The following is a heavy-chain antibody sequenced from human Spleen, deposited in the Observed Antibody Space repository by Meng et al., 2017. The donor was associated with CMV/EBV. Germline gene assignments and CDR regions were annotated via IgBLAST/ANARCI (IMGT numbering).Heavy chain of an antibody. CDR1: GYSFTSYW. J-gene: IGHJ6*02. Sequence: KVSCKGSGYSFTSYWIGWVRQMPGKGLEWMGIIYPGDSDTRYSPSFQGQITISADKSISTAYLQWSSLKASDTAMYYCARGSDCSGGSCYYYYGMDVWGQGTTVTVS. V-gene: IGHV5-51*01. CDR3: ARGSDCSGGSCYYYYGMDV. D-gene: IGHD2-15*01. CDR2: IYPGDSDT.